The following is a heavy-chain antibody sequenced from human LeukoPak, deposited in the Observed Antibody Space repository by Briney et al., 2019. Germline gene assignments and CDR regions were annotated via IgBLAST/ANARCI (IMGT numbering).Heavy chain of an antibody. Sequence: EGSLRLSCAASGFTFNNFAMSWVRQAPGKGLEWVSTISGSGGSTFYADSVEGRFPISRDNSKNTLFLQMNSLRVEDTAIYYCAKAGSSGWSSSGGGYWGQGSLVTVSS. D-gene: IGHD6-19*01. CDR2: ISGSGGST. J-gene: IGHJ4*02. CDR3: AKAGSSGWSSSGGGY. V-gene: IGHV3-23*01. CDR1: GFTFNNFA.